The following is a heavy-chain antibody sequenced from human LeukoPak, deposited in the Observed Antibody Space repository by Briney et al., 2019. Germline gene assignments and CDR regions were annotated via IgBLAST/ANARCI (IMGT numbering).Heavy chain of an antibody. CDR1: GYTSTGYY. Sequence: GASVKVSCKASGYTSTGYYMHWVRQAPGQGLEWMGWINPNSGGTNYAQKFQGRVTMTRDTSISTAYMELSRLRSDDTAVYYCARKEYSSSSGPFDYWGQGTLVTVSS. CDR2: INPNSGGT. CDR3: ARKEYSSSSGPFDY. D-gene: IGHD6-6*01. J-gene: IGHJ4*02. V-gene: IGHV1-2*02.